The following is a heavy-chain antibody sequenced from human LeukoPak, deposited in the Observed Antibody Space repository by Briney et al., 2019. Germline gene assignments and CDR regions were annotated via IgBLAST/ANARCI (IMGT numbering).Heavy chain of an antibody. Sequence: PGGSLRLSCAASGFTSSSFSMNWVRQAPGKGLEWVSFITGSSSTIYYADSVKGRFTISRDNAKNSLYLQMNSLRAEDTAVYYCARVVGDYDVWYFDLWGRGTLVTVSS. D-gene: IGHD4-17*01. V-gene: IGHV3-48*01. J-gene: IGHJ2*01. CDR3: ARVVGDYDVWYFDL. CDR1: GFTSSSFS. CDR2: ITGSSSTI.